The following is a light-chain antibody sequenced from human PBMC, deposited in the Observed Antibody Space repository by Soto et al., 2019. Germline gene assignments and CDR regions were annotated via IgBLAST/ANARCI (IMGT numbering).Light chain of an antibody. CDR3: QFLCTPVYV. CDR1: SSNIGAGYD. J-gene: IGLJ1*01. Sequence: QSVLTQPPSVSVSPGQRVTISCTGSSSNIGAGYDVHWYQQLTGASAKLLIYGNSNSTSEVPDRFYVYRSGTSASLAITGSQPVRDADYYFQFLCTPVYVIGGGTKVTV. V-gene: IGLV1-40*01. CDR2: GNS.